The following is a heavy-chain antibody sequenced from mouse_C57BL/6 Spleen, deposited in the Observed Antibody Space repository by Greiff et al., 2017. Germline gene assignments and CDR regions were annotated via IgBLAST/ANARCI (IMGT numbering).Heavy chain of an antibody. CDR1: GFTFTDYY. Sequence: EVKLVESGGGLVQPGGSLSLSCAASGFTFTDYYMSWVRQPPGKALEWLGFIRNKANGYTTEYSASVQGRFTISRDDSQSILYLQMKALRAEDSATFYCARFPPAAYAMDYWGQGTSVTVSS. V-gene: IGHV7-3*01. CDR2: IRNKANGYTT. CDR3: ARFPPAAYAMDY. J-gene: IGHJ4*01.